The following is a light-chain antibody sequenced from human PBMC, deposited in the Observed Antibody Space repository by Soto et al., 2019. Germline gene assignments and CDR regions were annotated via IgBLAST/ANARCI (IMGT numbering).Light chain of an antibody. J-gene: IGKJ5*01. CDR2: GAS. V-gene: IGKV3-15*01. Sequence: EIVLSQSPGTLSVSPGERETLPSRASQTVSRHLAWYQQKPGQAPRLLIFGASTRATGIPDRFSGSGSGTDFTLTISFLQSEDFAVYYCQQYNSWPLITFGPGTRLE. CDR3: QQYNSWPLIT. CDR1: QTVSRH.